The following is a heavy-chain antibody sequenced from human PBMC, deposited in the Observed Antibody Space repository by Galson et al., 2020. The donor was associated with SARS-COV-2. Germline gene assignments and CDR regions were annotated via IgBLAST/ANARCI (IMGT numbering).Heavy chain of an antibody. Sequence: GGSLRLSCAASGFTFSSYAMSWVRQAPGKGLEWVSAISGSGGSPYYADSVKGRFTISRDNSKNTLYLQMNSLRAEDTAVYYCARQQGISSSSPFDYWGQGTLVTVSS. CDR2: ISGSGGSP. V-gene: IGHV3-23*01. CDR1: GFTFSSYA. CDR3: ARQQGISSSSPFDY. J-gene: IGHJ4*02. D-gene: IGHD2-2*01.